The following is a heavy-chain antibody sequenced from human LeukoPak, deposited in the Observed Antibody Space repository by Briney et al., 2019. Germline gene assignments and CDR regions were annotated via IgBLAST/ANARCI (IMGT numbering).Heavy chain of an antibody. CDR3: ARGRMADYYYYYYMDV. J-gene: IGHJ6*03. CDR1: GYSISSGYY. CDR2: IYHSGST. Sequence: SETLSLTCTVSGYSISSGYYWGWIRQPPGKGLEWIGSIYHSGSTYYNPSLKSRVTISVDTSKNQFSLKLSSVTAADTAVYYCARGRMADYYYYYYMDVWGKGTTVTVSS. V-gene: IGHV4-38-2*02. D-gene: IGHD2-8*01.